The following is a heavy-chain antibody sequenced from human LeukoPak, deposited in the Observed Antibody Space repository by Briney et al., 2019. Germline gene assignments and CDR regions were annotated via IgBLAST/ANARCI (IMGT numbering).Heavy chain of an antibody. J-gene: IGHJ4*02. CDR3: VRGLKLSVSSGVYFDY. V-gene: IGHV4-4*07. CDR2: IYTSGST. Sequence: SETLSLTCTVSGGSISSYYWSWIRQPAGKGLEWIGRIYTSGSTNYNPSLKSRVTISVDTSKNQFSLELSSVTAADTAVYYCVRGLKLSVSSGVYFDYWGQGTLVTVSS. CDR1: GGSISSYY. D-gene: IGHD2-8*01.